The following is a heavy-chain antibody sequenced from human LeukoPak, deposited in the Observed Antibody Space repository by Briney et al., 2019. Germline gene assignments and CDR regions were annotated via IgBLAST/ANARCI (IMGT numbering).Heavy chain of an antibody. V-gene: IGHV3-48*02. Sequence: PGGSLRLSCAAPGFTFSNYAILWVRQAPGKGLEWISYISSSSNTIYYADSVKGRFTISRDNGKSSLYLQMNSLRDEDTAVYYCAREGYCSGGTCGFFDPWGQGTLVTVSS. CDR2: ISSSSNTI. D-gene: IGHD2-15*01. CDR3: AREGYCSGGTCGFFDP. CDR1: GFTFSNYA. J-gene: IGHJ5*02.